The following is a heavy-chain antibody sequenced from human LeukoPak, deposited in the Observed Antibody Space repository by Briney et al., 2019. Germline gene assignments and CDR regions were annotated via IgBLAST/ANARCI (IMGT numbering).Heavy chain of an antibody. CDR3: ALLTFYGSGSYYNTPEGGYFDY. V-gene: IGHV4-59*01. D-gene: IGHD3-10*01. CDR2: IYYSGST. CDR1: GGSISSYY. Sequence: SETLSLTCTVSGGSISSYYWSWIRQPPGKGLEWIGYIYYSGSTNYNPSLKSRVTISVDTSKNQFSLKLSSVTAADTAVYYCALLTFYGSGSYYNTPEGGYFDYWGQGTLVTVSS. J-gene: IGHJ4*02.